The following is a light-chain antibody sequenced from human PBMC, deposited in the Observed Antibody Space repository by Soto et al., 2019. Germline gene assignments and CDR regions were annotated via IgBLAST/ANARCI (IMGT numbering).Light chain of an antibody. CDR1: SSNIGSNY. V-gene: IGLV1-47*01. J-gene: IGLJ2*01. CDR2: RNN. CDR3: AAWDDSLSGLV. Sequence: QSVLTQPPSASGTPGQRVTISCSGSSSNIGSNYVYWYQQLPGTAPKLLFYRNNQRPSSIPDRFSGSKSGTSASLAISGLRSEDEADYYCAAWDDSLSGLVFGGGTKLTVL.